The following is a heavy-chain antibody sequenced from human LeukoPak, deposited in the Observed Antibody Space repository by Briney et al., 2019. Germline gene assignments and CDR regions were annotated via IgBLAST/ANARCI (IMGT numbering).Heavy chain of an antibody. CDR3: VRHDGRSGGTMGALDS. D-gene: IGHD4-23*01. Sequence: GSLRLSCAASGFTFSNYNMNWVRQSPGKGLEWIGSIYYGRTIYYNPSLNSRVTISVVTSKDQFTLQLNSVTAADTAVYYCVRHDGRSGGTMGALDSWGQGSLVTVSS. CDR1: GFTFSNYN. J-gene: IGHJ4*02. V-gene: IGHV4-39*01. CDR2: IYYGRTI.